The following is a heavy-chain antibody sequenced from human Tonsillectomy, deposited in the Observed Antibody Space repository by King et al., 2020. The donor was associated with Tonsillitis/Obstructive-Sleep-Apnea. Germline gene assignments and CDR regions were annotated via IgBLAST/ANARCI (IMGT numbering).Heavy chain of an antibody. CDR3: ASVDHYYYGMDG. J-gene: IGHJ6*02. Sequence: VQLQESGPRLVKPSETLSLTCTVSGGSISGYYWNWIRQPPGKGLEWIGYISHSGSTHYNPSLKRRVSISVDTSKRQFSLKVTSVTAADTAVYYCASVDHYYYGMDGWGQGTTVTVSS. V-gene: IGHV4-59*01. CDR1: GGSISGYY. CDR2: ISHSGST.